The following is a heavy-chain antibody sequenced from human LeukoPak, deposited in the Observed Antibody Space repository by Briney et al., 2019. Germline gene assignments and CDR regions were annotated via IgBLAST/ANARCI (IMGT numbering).Heavy chain of an antibody. V-gene: IGHV5-51*01. Sequence: KVGESLKISCKGSGYSFTSYWIGWVRQMPGKGLEWMGIIYPGDSDTRYSPSFQGQVTISADKSISTAYLQWSSLKASDTAMYYCARRVRYYGSGSYSYNWFDPWGQGTLVTVSS. CDR1: GYSFTSYW. J-gene: IGHJ5*02. CDR2: IYPGDSDT. D-gene: IGHD3-10*01. CDR3: ARRVRYYGSGSYSYNWFDP.